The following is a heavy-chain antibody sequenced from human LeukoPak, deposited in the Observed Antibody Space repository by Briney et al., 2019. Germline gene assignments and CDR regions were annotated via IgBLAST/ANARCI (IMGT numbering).Heavy chain of an antibody. CDR3: ARTDGYRSYYFDY. Sequence: GGSLRLSCAASGFTFSRYSLNWVRQAPGKGLEWVSSITTSSSYIYYADSVKGRFTISRDNARNSLYLHMNSLRAEDTAVYYCARTDGYRSYYFDYWGQGTLVTVSS. J-gene: IGHJ4*02. V-gene: IGHV3-21*01. CDR2: ITTSSSYI. CDR1: GFTFSRYS. D-gene: IGHD5-24*01.